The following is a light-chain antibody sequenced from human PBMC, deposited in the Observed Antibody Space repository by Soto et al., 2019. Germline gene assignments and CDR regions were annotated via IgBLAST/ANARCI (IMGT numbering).Light chain of an antibody. Sequence: EIALTQSPGTLSLSPGERGTLSCRASQSVSTYLAWYRQKPGQAPRLLIYDATNRATGIPARFSGSGSGTDFTLTISSLEPEDFAVYYCQQRSNWATFGGGTKVDIK. CDR1: QSVSTY. J-gene: IGKJ4*01. CDR2: DAT. V-gene: IGKV3-11*01. CDR3: QQRSNWAT.